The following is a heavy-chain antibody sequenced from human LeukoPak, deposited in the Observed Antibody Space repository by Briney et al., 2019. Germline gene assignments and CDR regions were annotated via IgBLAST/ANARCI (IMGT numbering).Heavy chain of an antibody. CDR3: AKSRDPLQLWLPDYDV. CDR1: GFTFSRNV. CDR2: LTGGSSGT. Sequence: GGSLRLSCTPSGFTFSRNVMSWVRQSPGKGLVWVSVLTGGSSGTFYADSVRGRFTISRDNSKNTLFLEMNSLRADDTAIYYCAKSRDPLQLWLPDYDVWGQGTMVTVSS. V-gene: IGHV3-23*03. D-gene: IGHD5-18*01. J-gene: IGHJ3*01.